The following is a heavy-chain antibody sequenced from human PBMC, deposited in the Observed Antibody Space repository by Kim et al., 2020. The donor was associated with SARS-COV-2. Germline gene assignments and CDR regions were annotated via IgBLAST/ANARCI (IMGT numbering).Heavy chain of an antibody. CDR3: WGEYLSSSWYEGYYYY. V-gene: IGHV3-66*01. D-gene: IGHD6-13*01. Sequence: GGSLRLSCAASGFTVSSNYMSWVRQAPGKGLEWVSVIYRGGSTYYADSAKSGCTISRDNTTNKLHFLLNSLRGEDAAVYYCWGEYLSSSWYEGYYYY. CDR1: GFTVSSNY. J-gene: IGHJ6*03. CDR2: IYRGGST.